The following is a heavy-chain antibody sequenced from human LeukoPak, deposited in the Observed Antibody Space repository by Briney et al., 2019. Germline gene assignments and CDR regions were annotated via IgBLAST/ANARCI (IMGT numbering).Heavy chain of an antibody. CDR2: AADSGST. J-gene: IGHJ4*02. CDR1: GDSMSDYF. Sequence: SETLSLTCTVSGDSMSDYFWTWIRQPPGKGLEWIGYAADSGSTNYNPSLKSRVTISVDTSKNQFSLKLSSVTAADTAVYYCARAGYSGYDYFDYWGQGTLVTVSS. D-gene: IGHD5-12*01. CDR3: ARAGYSGYDYFDY. V-gene: IGHV4-59*01.